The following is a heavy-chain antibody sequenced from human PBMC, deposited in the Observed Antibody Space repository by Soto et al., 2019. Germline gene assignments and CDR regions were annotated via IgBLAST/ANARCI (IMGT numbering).Heavy chain of an antibody. J-gene: IGHJ4*02. CDR1: GLTFSSYS. CDR2: ISSSSSYI. CDR3: ALLLADY. Sequence: RRSLRLSCAASGLTFSSYSMNWVRQAPGKGLEWVSSISSSSSYIYYADSVKGRFTISRDNAKNSLYLQMNSLRAEDTAVYYCALLLADYWGQGTLLTVFS. V-gene: IGHV3-21*01. D-gene: IGHD3-3*02.